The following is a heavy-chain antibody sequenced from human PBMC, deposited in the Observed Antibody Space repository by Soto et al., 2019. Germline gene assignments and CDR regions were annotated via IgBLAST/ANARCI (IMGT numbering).Heavy chain of an antibody. V-gene: IGHV3-9*01. J-gene: IGHJ4*02. D-gene: IGHD1-1*01. CDR1: GLKLDDYA. CDR2: INFNSANT. CDR3: AKDLRTRWILGNFDS. Sequence: GRSLRCSWAPCGLKLDDYAMHWVRQAPGQGLERVSGINFNSANTAYAESVKGRFTISRDNAKNSLYLQMNSLRAEDTAFYFCAKDLRTRWILGNFDSWGQGTLVTVSS.